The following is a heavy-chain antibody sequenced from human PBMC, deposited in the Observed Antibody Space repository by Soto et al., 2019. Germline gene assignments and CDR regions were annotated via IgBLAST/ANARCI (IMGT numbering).Heavy chain of an antibody. V-gene: IGHV1-46*01. J-gene: IGHJ4*02. CDR3: ARDGALRHSGSYARRPAY. CDR2: INPSCGST. Sequence: ASVKVSCKASGYTFTSYYMHWVRQAPGQVLEWMVIINPSCGSTSYAQKFQGRVTMTRDTSTSTVYMELSSLRSEDTAVYYCARDGALRHSGSYARRPAYWAQGTFVTVSS. D-gene: IGHD1-26*01. CDR1: GYTFTSYY.